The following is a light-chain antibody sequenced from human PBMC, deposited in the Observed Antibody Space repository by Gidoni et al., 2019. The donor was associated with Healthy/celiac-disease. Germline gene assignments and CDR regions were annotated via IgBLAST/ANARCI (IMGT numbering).Light chain of an antibody. CDR1: QRVSSY. J-gene: IGKJ2*03. Sequence: EIVLTQSPATLSLSPGERATLPCRASQRVSSYLAWYQQKPGQAPRLLIYDASNRATGIPARFSGSGSGTDFTLTISSLEPKDFAVYYCQQRSNWPPYSFGQGTKLEIK. V-gene: IGKV3-11*01. CDR3: QQRSNWPPYS. CDR2: DAS.